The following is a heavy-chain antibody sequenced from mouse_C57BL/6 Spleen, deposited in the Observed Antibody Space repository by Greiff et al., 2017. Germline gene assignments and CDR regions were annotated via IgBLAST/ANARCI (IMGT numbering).Heavy chain of an antibody. D-gene: IGHD2-4*01. V-gene: IGHV5-9-1*02. CDR2: ISSGGDYI. CDR3: TRGYYDYAMDY. J-gene: IGHJ4*01. CDR1: GFTFSSYA. Sequence: DVMLVESGEGLVKPGGSLKLSCAASGFTFSSYAMSWVRQTPEKRLEWVAYISSGGDYIYYADTVKGRFTISRDNARNTLYLQMSSLKSEDTAMYYCTRGYYDYAMDYWGQGTSVTVSS.